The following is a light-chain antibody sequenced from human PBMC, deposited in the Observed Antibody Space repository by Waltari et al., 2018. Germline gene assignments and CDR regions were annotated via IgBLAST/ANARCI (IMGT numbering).Light chain of an antibody. Sequence: DIQMTQSPSTLSASVGDRVTITCRASQRISSWLAWYQQKPGKAPKLLIYMASSLETGVPSRFSGSGSGTEFTLTISSLQPDDFATYYCLHYNSYPRTFGQGTKVEIK. CDR1: QRISSW. V-gene: IGKV1-5*03. CDR3: LHYNSYPRT. J-gene: IGKJ1*01. CDR2: MAS.